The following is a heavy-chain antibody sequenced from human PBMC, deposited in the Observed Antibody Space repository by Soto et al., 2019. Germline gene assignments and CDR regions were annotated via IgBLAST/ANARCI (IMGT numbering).Heavy chain of an antibody. CDR1: GFSLSTHGVG. CDR2: IYWDDDK. V-gene: IGHV2-5*02. Sequence: QITLKESGPTLVKPTQTLTLTCTFSGFSLSTHGVGVGWVRQPAGKALEWLALIYWDDDKRYSASLNSRLTITKXTXXXQXFLTMTNMDPVDTATYYCAHAMLYCTGGSCSTWFDSWGQGTLVTVSS. J-gene: IGHJ5*01. D-gene: IGHD2-15*01. CDR3: AHAMLYCTGGSCSTWFDS.